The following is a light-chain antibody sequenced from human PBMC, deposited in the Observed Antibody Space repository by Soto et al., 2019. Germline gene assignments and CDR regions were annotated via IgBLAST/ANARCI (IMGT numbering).Light chain of an antibody. CDR1: SSDVGGYKF. J-gene: IGLJ3*02. CDR2: EVN. V-gene: IGLV2-14*01. Sequence: QSVLTQPASVSASPGQSITISCTGTSSDVGGYKFVSWYQHHPGKVPKLMIYEVNNRPSGVSNRFSGSKSGNTASLTISGLQPEDEADYYCLSYTSANTRVFGGGTKVTVL. CDR3: LSYTSANTRV.